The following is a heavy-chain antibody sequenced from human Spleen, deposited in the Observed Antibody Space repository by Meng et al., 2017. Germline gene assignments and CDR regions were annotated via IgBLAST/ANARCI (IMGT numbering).Heavy chain of an antibody. J-gene: IGHJ3*02. D-gene: IGHD7-27*01. CDR1: GYTFTGYY. V-gene: IGHV1-2*02. Sequence: ASVKVSCKASGYTFTGYYMHWVRQAPGQGLEWMGWINPNSGGTNYAQKFQGRVTMTRDTSISTAYMELSRLRSDDTAVYYCARDLTGDVADDAFDIWGQGTMVTVSS. CDR2: INPNSGGT. CDR3: ARDLTGDVADDAFDI.